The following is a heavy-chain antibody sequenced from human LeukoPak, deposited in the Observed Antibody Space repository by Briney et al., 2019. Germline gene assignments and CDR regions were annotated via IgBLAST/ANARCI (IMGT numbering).Heavy chain of an antibody. CDR3: ARSPPRYSYGPPRSVYYFDY. CDR1: GFTFSSYA. D-gene: IGHD5-18*01. V-gene: IGHV3-30-3*01. Sequence: GGSLRLSCAASGFTFSSYAMHWVRRAPGKGLEWVAVISYDGSNKYYADSVKGRFTISRDNSKNTLYLQMNSLRAEDTAVYYCARSPPRYSYGPPRSVYYFDYWGQGTLVTVSS. J-gene: IGHJ4*02. CDR2: ISYDGSNK.